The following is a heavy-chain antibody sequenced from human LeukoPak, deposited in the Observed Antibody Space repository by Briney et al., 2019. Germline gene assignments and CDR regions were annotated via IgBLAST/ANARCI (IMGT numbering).Heavy chain of an antibody. V-gene: IGHV5-51*01. Sequence: GESLKISCKGSGYSFTSYWIGWVRQMPVKGLEWMGIIYPGDSDTRYSPSFQGQVTISADKSISTAYLQWSSLKASDSAMYFCARSPRNSSGYFYPDYWGQGTLVTVSS. CDR1: GYSFTSYW. J-gene: IGHJ4*02. D-gene: IGHD3-22*01. CDR3: ARSPRNSSGYFYPDY. CDR2: IYPGDSDT.